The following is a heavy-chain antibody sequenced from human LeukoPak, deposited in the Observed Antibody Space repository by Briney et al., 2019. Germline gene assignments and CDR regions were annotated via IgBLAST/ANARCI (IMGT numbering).Heavy chain of an antibody. CDR2: IYSGGST. Sequence: QPGGSLRHSWAASGLTVISNYMGSVRQAPGKGLEWVSVIYSGGSTHYADSVKGRFTISRDNSKNTLYLQMSSLRAEDTAVYYCARASASSMDVWGQGTTVTVSS. V-gene: IGHV3-53*01. J-gene: IGHJ6*02. D-gene: IGHD2-2*01. CDR1: GLTVISNY. CDR3: ARASASSMDV.